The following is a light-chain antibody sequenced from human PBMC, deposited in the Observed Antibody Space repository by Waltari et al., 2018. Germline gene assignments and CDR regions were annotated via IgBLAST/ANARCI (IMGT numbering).Light chain of an antibody. CDR1: SSDIGGHNY. CDR2: DVS. J-gene: IGLJ2*01. V-gene: IGLV2-14*01. Sequence: QSALTQPASVSGSPGQSITISCTGTSSDIGGHNYVSWYQQHPGKAPKLMISDVSKRPSGVSNRCSASKSGNTASLTISGLQAEDEADYYCSSYTSSSTFGGGTKLTVL. CDR3: SSYTSSST.